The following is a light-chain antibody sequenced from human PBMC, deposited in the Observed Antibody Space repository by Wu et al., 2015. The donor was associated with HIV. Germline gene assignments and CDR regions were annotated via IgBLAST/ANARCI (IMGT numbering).Light chain of an antibody. CDR3: QQASSFPHT. Sequence: AIQLTQSPSSLSASTGDKVTITCRASQDIGIYLGWYQQKPGRAPKLLIYGASTLESGVPSRFAGSGSGTHFSLTITCLQSEDFATYYCQQASSFPHTFGQGTKVEIK. CDR2: GAS. J-gene: IGKJ1*01. V-gene: IGKV1-8*01. CDR1: QDIGIY.